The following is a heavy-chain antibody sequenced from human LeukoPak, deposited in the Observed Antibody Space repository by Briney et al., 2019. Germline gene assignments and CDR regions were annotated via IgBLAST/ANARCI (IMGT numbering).Heavy chain of an antibody. V-gene: IGHV4-61*01. CDR3: ARDFGGLPDY. D-gene: IGHD3-3*01. CDR2: IYYSGST. Sequence: PSETLSLTCTVSGGSISSGSYYWSWIRQPPGKGLEWIGYIYYSGSTNYNPSLKSRVTISVDTSKNQFSLKLSSVTAADTAVYYCARDFGGLPDYWGQGTLVTVSS. J-gene: IGHJ4*02. CDR1: GGSISSGSYY.